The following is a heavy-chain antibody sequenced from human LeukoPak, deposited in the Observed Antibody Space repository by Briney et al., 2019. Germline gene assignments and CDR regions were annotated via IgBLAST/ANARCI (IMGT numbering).Heavy chain of an antibody. CDR3: ARVGYYHGSGTDFDY. J-gene: IGHJ4*02. Sequence: GGSLRLSCAASGFTFNTYWMSWVRQAPGKGLEWVANIKEDGSENYYVASVRGRFTISRDNAKNSLYLQMHSLRAEDTAMYYCARVGYYHGSGTDFDYWGQGTLVTVSS. CDR1: GFTFNTYW. CDR2: IKEDGSEN. V-gene: IGHV3-7*01. D-gene: IGHD3-10*01.